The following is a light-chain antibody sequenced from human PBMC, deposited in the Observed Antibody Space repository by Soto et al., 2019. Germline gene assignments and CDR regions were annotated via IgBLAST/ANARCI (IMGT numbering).Light chain of an antibody. V-gene: IGLV1-40*01. CDR1: SSNIGAGYD. CDR3: QSSDSSLSGSV. J-gene: IGLJ3*02. CDR2: GNN. Sequence: QSVLTQPPSVSGAPGQRVTISCTGSSSNIGAGYDVHWYQQLPGTAPKLLIYGNNNRPSGVPDRFSGSKSGTSASLAITGLQADDEADYYCQSSDSSLSGSVFGGGTQLTVL.